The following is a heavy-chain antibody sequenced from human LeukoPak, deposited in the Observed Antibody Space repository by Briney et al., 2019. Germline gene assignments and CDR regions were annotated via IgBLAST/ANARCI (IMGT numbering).Heavy chain of an antibody. CDR2: IHYSGAT. Sequence: SETLSLTCAVHSVSITGYYWRWIRQTPGRGREWVGEIHYSGATSYKESLKSRATISTDTPKSQFSTRLSSVTAADTAVYYCARGNILAGYCFDFWGQGALVTVSS. CDR1: SVSITGYY. V-gene: IGHV4-34*01. J-gene: IGHJ4*02. CDR3: ARGNILAGYCFDF. D-gene: IGHD3-9*01.